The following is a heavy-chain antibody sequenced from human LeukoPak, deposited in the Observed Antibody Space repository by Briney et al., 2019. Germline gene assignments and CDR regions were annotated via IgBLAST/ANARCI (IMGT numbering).Heavy chain of an antibody. J-gene: IGHJ6*03. CDR1: GGSISCGDYY. CDR2: IYYSGST. D-gene: IGHD6-6*01. V-gene: IGHV4-30-4*01. CDR3: ARWSGSVTARNYYYYMDV. Sequence: PLETLSFTCTVSGGSISCGDYYWSWIRQPPGEGLEWIGYIYYSGSTYYNPSLKSRVTISVDTSKNQFSLKLSSETAADTAVYYCARWSGSVTARNYYYYMDVWGEGTTVTVSS.